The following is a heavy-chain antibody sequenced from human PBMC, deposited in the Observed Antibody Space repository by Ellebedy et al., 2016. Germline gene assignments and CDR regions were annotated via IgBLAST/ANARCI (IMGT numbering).Heavy chain of an antibody. D-gene: IGHD6-19*01. CDR2: IYYSGRT. CDR1: GGSISSYY. CDR3: ARGPARSRIAVAGTREIDYYGMDV. V-gene: IGHV4-59*01. J-gene: IGHJ6*02. Sequence: SETLSLTCSVSGGSISSYYWSWIRQPPGEGLEWNGYIYYSGRTNYNPSLKSRVTLTVATSKNQFSLKLSSVTASDTAVYFCARGPARSRIAVAGTREIDYYGMDVWGQGTTVTVSS.